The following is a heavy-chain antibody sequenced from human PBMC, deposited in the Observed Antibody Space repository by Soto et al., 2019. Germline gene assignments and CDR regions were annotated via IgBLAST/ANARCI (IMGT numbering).Heavy chain of an antibody. J-gene: IGHJ4*02. CDR2: INPNSGGT. D-gene: IGHD3-22*01. Sequence: ASVKVSCKASGYTFTGYYMHWVRQAPGQGLEWMGWINPNSGGTNYAQKFQGWVTMTRDTSISTAYMELSRLRSDDTAVYYCARGGYYDSSGYYYDPPYYWGQGTLVTVSS. CDR3: ARGGYYDSSGYYYDPPYY. V-gene: IGHV1-2*04. CDR1: GYTFTGYY.